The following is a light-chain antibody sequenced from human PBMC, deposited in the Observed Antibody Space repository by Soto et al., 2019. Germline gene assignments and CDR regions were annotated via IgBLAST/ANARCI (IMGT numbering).Light chain of an antibody. Sequence: DIHLTQSPSFLSASVGDRVTITCRPSQAVPNNMAWYQQKPGKPPKLLIYEESTLHSGVPSRFSGRKSGTQVTLTIDSLQPEDCATYYCQQVKTYPRTFGGGTKVEIK. CDR1: QAVPNN. CDR3: QQVKTYPRT. V-gene: IGKV1-9*01. J-gene: IGKJ4*01. CDR2: EES.